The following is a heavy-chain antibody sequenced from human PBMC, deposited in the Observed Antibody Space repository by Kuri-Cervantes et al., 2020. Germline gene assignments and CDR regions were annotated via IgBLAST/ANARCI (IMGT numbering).Heavy chain of an antibody. Sequence: SETLSLTCAVSGGSISSSNWWSWVRQPPGKGLVWIGEIYHSGSTYYNPSLKSRVTISVDRSKNKFSLKLSSVTAADTTVYYCARGASLTSVPTGFDYWGQGTLVTVSS. V-gene: IGHV4-4*02. J-gene: IGHJ4*02. CDR1: GGSISSSNW. CDR2: IYHSGST. D-gene: IGHD4-17*01. CDR3: ARGASLTSVPTGFDY.